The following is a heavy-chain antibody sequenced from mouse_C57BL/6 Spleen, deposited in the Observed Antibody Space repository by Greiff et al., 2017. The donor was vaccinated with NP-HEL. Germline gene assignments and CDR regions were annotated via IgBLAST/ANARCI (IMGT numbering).Heavy chain of an antibody. Sequence: VQLQQPGAELVKPGASVKLSCTASGYTFTSYWMHWVKQRPGQGLEWIGMIHPNGGSTNYNEKLKSKTTLTVDKSTSTAYMQLSSLTSEDSAVYYCARARNEGDYWGQGTTLTVSS. CDR2: IHPNGGST. V-gene: IGHV1-64*01. CDR3: ARARNEGDY. J-gene: IGHJ2*01. CDR1: GYTFTSYW. D-gene: IGHD3-3*01.